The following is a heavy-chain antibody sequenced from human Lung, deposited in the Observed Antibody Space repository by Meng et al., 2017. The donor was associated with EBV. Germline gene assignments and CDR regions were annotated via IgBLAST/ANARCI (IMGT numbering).Heavy chain of an antibody. J-gene: IGHJ4*01. D-gene: IGHD6-19*01. V-gene: IGHV4-61*01. Sequence: ESGRAVLERWTPRSLISSVAGGAVSSVSYYWSWRRQLAAKGVVWIGYSYYTGSNNYNHSLKSRVTITVATAKTKFSVKMSFVTAADTALDYCSRDLVAVAGRGNYFDYWGHGTLVTVSS. CDR2: SYYTGSN. CDR3: SRDLVAVAGRGNYFDY. CDR1: GGAVSSVSYY.